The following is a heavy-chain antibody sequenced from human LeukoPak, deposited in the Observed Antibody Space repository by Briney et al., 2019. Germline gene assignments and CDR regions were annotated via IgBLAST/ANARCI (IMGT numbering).Heavy chain of an antibody. CDR1: GGSISSYY. J-gene: IGHJ2*01. Sequence: PSETLSLTCTVSGGSISSYYWSWIRQPAGKGLEWIGRIYTSRSTNYNPSLKSRVTMSVDTSKNQFSLKLSSVTAADTAVYYCASLGQYGDWYFDLWGRGTLVTVSS. CDR2: IYTSRST. CDR3: ASLGQYGDWYFDL. D-gene: IGHD4-17*01. V-gene: IGHV4-4*07.